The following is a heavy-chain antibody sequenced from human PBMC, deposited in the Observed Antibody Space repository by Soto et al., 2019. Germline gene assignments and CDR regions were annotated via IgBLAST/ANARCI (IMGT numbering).Heavy chain of an antibody. CDR1: GFSVSTSA. CDR3: AKYSGDFPVYNGLNV. V-gene: IGHV3-23*01. J-gene: IGHJ6*02. Sequence: VRLSESGGDLVQTGGSLRLSCAASGFSVSTSAMNWVRQAPGKGPEWISLISGSSDVAYYAESVTGRFTSSRDNSKNNLYLQMKRLRVEDTAIYYCAKYSGDFPVYNGLNVWGQGTTVIVSS. D-gene: IGHD1-26*01. CDR2: ISGSSDVA.